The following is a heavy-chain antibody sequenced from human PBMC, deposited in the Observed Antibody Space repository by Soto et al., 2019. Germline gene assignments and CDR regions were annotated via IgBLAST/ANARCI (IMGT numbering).Heavy chain of an antibody. D-gene: IGHD6-13*01. CDR3: AKGDSTTHGDSFDI. V-gene: IGHV4-61*08. Sequence: SETLSLTCTVSGGSISSGDYYWSWIRQPPGKGLEWIGYIYHSGRTNYNPSLKSRVTISVDTSKNQFSLQLSSVTAADTAVYYCAKGDSTTHGDSFDIWGQGTMVTVSS. CDR2: IYHSGRT. J-gene: IGHJ3*02. CDR1: GGSISSGDYY.